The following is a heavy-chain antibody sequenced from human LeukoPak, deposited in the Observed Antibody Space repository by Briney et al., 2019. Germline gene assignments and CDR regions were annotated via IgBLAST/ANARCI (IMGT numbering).Heavy chain of an antibody. CDR3: ARSYSSSWYGRKNWFDP. CDR2: IYTSGST. J-gene: IGHJ5*02. Sequence: SETLSLTCTVSGGSISSGSYYWSWIRQPAGKGLEWIGRIYTSGSTNYNPSLKSRVTIPVDTSKNQFSLKLSSVTAADTAVYYCARSYSSSWYGRKNWFDPWGQGTLVTVSS. CDR1: GGSISSGSYY. V-gene: IGHV4-61*02. D-gene: IGHD6-13*01.